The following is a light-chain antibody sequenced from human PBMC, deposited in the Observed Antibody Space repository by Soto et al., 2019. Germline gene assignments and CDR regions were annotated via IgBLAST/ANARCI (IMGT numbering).Light chain of an antibody. CDR3: SSYTSSSTLI. Sequence: QSALTQPASVSGSPGQSITISCTGTSSDVGGYTFVSWYQHHPGKAPKLLIYEVSNRPSGVSNRFSGSKSGNTASLTISGLQAEDEGGYYCSSYTSSSTLIFGGGTKVTVL. CDR1: SSDVGGYTF. CDR2: EVS. J-gene: IGLJ2*01. V-gene: IGLV2-14*01.